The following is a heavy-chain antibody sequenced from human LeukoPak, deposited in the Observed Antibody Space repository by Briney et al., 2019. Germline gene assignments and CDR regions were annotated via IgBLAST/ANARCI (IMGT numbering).Heavy chain of an antibody. Sequence: SETLSLTCTVSSGSISSSSYYWGWIRQPPGKGLEWIGSIYYSGSTYYNPSLESRVTISVDASKNQFSLYLSSVTAADTAVYYCARLATYYYYYYMDVWGKGTTVTVSS. CDR2: IYYSGST. CDR1: SGSISSSSYY. D-gene: IGHD1-26*01. CDR3: ARLATYYYYYYMDV. V-gene: IGHV4-39*01. J-gene: IGHJ6*03.